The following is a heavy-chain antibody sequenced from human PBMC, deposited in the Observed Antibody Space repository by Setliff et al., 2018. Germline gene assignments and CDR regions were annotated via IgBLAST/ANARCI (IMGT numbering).Heavy chain of an antibody. CDR1: DVSISDTTYY. V-gene: IGHV4-39*07. CDR3: ARDPGFRSGTWALDN. J-gene: IGHJ4*02. Sequence: SETLSLTCSVSDVSISDTTYYWAWVRQPPGKGLEWIGTVSFFGASYSNPSLRSRLTISLDKSGNRFSLNLTSVTAADTALYYCARDPGFRSGTWALDNWGQGTLVTVSS. CDR2: VSFFGAS. D-gene: IGHD3-16*01.